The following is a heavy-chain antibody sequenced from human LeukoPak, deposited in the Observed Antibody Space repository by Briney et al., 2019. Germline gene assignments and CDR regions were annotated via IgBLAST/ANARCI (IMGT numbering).Heavy chain of an antibody. D-gene: IGHD1-26*01. CDR3: ARLFSGSYFDY. J-gene: IGHJ4*02. CDR1: GGSISSSSYY. Sequence: SETLSLTCTVSGGSISSSSYYWGWIRQPPGKGLEWIGSIYYSGSTYYNPSLKSRVTISVDTSKNQFSLKLSSVTAADTAVYHCARLFSGSYFDYWGQGTLVTVSS. V-gene: IGHV4-39*01. CDR2: IYYSGST.